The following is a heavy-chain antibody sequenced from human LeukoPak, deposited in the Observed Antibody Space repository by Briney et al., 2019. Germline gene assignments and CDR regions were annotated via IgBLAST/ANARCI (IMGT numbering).Heavy chain of an antibody. CDR3: ARDRSTRNLYYYGMDV. CDR2: MNPNSGNT. CDR1: GYTFTSYD. J-gene: IGHJ6*02. V-gene: IGHV1-8*01. D-gene: IGHD3-16*02. Sequence: ASVKVSCKASGYTFTSYDMNWVRQATGQGLEWMGWMNPNSGNTGYAQKFQGRVTMTRNTSISTAYMELSSLRSEDTAVYYCARDRSTRNLYYYGMDVWGQGTTVTVSS.